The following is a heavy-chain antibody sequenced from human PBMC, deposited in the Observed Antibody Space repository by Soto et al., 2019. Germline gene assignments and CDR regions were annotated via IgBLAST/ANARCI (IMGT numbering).Heavy chain of an antibody. CDR1: GFTFSSYE. V-gene: IGHV3-48*03. J-gene: IGHJ4*02. CDR3: ARDRIQLWGNWVAAAHFDY. D-gene: IGHD5-18*01. Sequence: GGSLRLSCAASGFTFSSYEMNWVRQAPGKGLEWVSYISSSGSTIYYADSVKGRFTISRDNAKNSLYLQMNSLRAEDTAVYYCARDRIQLWGNWVAAAHFDYWGQGTLVTVS. CDR2: ISSSGSTI.